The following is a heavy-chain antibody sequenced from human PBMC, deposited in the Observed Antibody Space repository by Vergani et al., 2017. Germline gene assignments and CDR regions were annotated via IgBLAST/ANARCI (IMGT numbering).Heavy chain of an antibody. CDR2: ISGSGGST. CDR1: GFTFSSYA. D-gene: IGHD2-2*01. Sequence: EVQLSESGGGLVQPGGSLRLSCAASGFTFSSYAMSWVRQAPGKGLEWVSAISGSGGSTYYADSVKGRFTISRDNSKNTLYLQMNSLRAEDTAVYYCAKGGAAAHYYYYYMDVWGKGTTVTVSS. V-gene: IGHV3-23*01. J-gene: IGHJ6*03. CDR3: AKGGAAAHYYYYYMDV.